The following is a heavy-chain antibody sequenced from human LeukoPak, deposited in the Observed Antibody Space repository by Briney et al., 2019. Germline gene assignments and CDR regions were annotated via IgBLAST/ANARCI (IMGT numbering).Heavy chain of an antibody. D-gene: IGHD6-19*01. CDR2: IYYSGST. CDR3: ARQSSGCYDY. J-gene: IGHJ4*02. CDR1: GASISSYY. V-gene: IGHV4-59*01. Sequence: SETLSLTCTVSGASISSYYWSWIRQPPGKGLEWIGYIYYSGSTNYNPSLKSRVTISVDTSKSQFSLKLSSVTAADTAVYYCARQSSGCYDYWGQGTLVTVSS.